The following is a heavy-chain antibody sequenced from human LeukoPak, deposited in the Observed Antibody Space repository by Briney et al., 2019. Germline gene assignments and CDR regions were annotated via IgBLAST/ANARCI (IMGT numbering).Heavy chain of an antibody. CDR1: GFTFISSG. J-gene: IGHJ4*02. CDR2: IDYDGTDK. CDR3: TNFDH. Sequence: QPGGSLRLSCTASGFTFISSGVHWVRQGPGEGLAWVSFIDYDGTDKYYADSVKGRFTISRDNSKNTLYLQMNNLRAEDTAVYYCTNFDHWGQGTLLTVSS. V-gene: IGHV3-30*02.